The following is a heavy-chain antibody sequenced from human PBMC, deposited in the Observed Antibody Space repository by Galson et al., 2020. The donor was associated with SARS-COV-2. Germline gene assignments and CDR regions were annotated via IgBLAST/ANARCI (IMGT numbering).Heavy chain of an antibody. CDR3: ARGRMTINGLLIISSAEYFLDS. CDR2: INHSGST. J-gene: IGHJ4*02. Sequence: SETLSLTCAVYGESFSGYYWSWIRQAPGKGLEWMGEINHSGSTNYNPSLKSRVRLSTDTSKNQISLNLNSVTAADTAIYYCARGRMTINGLLIISSAEYFLDSWGQGTLVTVSS. V-gene: IGHV4-34*01. CDR1: GESFSGYY. D-gene: IGHD3-10*01.